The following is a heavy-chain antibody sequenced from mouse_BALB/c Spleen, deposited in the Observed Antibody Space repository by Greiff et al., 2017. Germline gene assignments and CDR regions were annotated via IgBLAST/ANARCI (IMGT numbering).Heavy chain of an antibody. D-gene: IGHD2-14*01. CDR2: INPSNGGT. CDR3: TREGYYRYDGWFAY. J-gene: IGHJ3*01. Sequence: VQLQQSGAELVKPGASVKLSCKASGYTFTSYYMYWVKQRPGQGLEWIGEINPSNGGTNFNEKFKSKATLTVDKSSSTAYMQLSSLTSEDSAVYYCTREGYYRYDGWFAYWGQGTLVTVSA. V-gene: IGHV1S81*02. CDR1: GYTFTSYY.